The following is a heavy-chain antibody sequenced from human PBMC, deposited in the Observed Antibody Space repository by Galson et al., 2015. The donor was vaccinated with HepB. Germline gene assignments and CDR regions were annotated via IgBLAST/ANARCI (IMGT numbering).Heavy chain of an antibody. CDR2: ISGGGGRT. J-gene: IGHJ6*02. V-gene: IGHV3-23*01. CDR3: AKAGSRRITMVRGVSQHGMDV. D-gene: IGHD3-10*01. Sequence: SLRLSCAASGFSFSSYAIHWVRQAPGKGLEWVSAISGGGGRTSYADSVKGLFPISRDNSGITLYLQMNSQRAEDTAVYYCAKAGSRRITMVRGVSQHGMDVWGQGTTVTVSS. CDR1: GFSFSSYA.